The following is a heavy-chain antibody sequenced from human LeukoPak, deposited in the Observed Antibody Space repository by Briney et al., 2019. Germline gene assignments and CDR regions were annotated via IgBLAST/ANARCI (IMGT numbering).Heavy chain of an antibody. CDR1: GGSISSYY. V-gene: IGHV4-59*08. Sequence: PSETLSLTCTVSGGSISSYYWSWIRQPPGKGLEWIGYIFHSGNTDYNPSLKSRVTISIDTSKNQFSLKLSSVTAADTAVYYCARNSNYFGYWGQGTLVTVSS. CDR2: IFHSGNT. J-gene: IGHJ4*02. CDR3: ARNSNYFGY.